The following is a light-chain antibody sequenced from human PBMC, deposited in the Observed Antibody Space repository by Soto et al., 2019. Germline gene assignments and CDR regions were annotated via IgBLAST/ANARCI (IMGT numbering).Light chain of an antibody. V-gene: IGKV3-15*01. Sequence: ETLMTQSPATLSVSPGERATLSCRASQSVNNNLAWHQQKLGQAPRVLIYGASTRATGIPARFTGSGSGTEFILTITALQSEDSAVNNCQEYNTLQGTFGQGTKVEFK. CDR1: QSVNNN. J-gene: IGKJ1*01. CDR3: QEYNTLQGT. CDR2: GAS.